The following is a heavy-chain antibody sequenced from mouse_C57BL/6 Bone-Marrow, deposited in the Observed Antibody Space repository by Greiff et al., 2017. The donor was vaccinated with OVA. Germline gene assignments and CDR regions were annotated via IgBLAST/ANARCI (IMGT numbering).Heavy chain of an antibody. CDR1: GFTFSDYY. CDR2: ISNGGGST. V-gene: IGHV5-12*01. J-gene: IGHJ4*01. D-gene: IGHD2-4*01. Sequence: EVKLVESGGGLVQPGGSLKLSCAASGFTFSDYYMYWVRQTPEKRLEWVAYISNGGGSTYYPDTVKGRFTISRDNAKNTLYLQMSRLKSEDTAMYYCARDYDLYYYAMDYWGQGTSVTVSS. CDR3: ARDYDLYYYAMDY.